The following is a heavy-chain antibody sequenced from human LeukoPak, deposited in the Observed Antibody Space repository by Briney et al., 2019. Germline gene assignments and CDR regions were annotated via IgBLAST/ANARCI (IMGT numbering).Heavy chain of an antibody. J-gene: IGHJ6*02. V-gene: IGHV3-23*01. CDR2: ISGSGGST. CDR3: ANPYYCGSGSYYYYGMDV. Sequence: GGSLRLSCAASGFTFSSYAMSWVRQAPGKGLEWVSAISGSGGSTYYADSVKGRFTISRDNSKNTLYLQMNSLRAEDTAVYYCANPYYCGSGSYYYYGMDVWGQGTTVTVSS. CDR1: GFTFSSYA. D-gene: IGHD3-10*01.